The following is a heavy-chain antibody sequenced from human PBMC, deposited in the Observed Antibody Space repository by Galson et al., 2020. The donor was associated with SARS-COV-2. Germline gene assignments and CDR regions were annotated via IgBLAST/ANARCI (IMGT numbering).Heavy chain of an antibody. D-gene: IGHD3-22*01. V-gene: IGHV4-38-2*02. CDR3: ARQGVNMIVLVTVPGWYFDL. J-gene: IGHJ2*01. Sequence: NPSETLSLTCTVSGYSVSTTHYWGCVRQPPWRALEWIGRVYPSGTTYYNPSLKSRVTISVDTSKNQFSLTLDPVTAADTALYYCARQGVNMIVLVTVPGWYFDLWGRGTLVTVSS. CDR2: VYPSGTT. CDR1: GYSVSTTHY.